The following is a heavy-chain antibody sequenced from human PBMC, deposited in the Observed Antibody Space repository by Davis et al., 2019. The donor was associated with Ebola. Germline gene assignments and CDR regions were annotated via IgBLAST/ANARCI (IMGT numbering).Heavy chain of an antibody. D-gene: IGHD5-24*01. J-gene: IGHJ4*02. Sequence: GRSLRLSCAASGFTFSSYGMHWVRQAPGKGLEWVAVISYDGSNKYYADSVKGRFTISRDNAKNSLYLQMNSLRAEETAVYYCANGDGAYNWGQGTLVTVSS. CDR3: ANGDGAYN. V-gene: IGHV3-30*18. CDR1: GFTFSSYG. CDR2: ISYDGSNK.